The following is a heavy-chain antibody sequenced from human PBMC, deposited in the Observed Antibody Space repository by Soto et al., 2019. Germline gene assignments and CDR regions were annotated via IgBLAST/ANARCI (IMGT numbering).Heavy chain of an antibody. D-gene: IGHD3-3*01. Sequence: SETLSLTCTVSGGSISSSSYYWGWIRQPPGKGLEWIGSIYYSGSTYYNPSLKSRVTISVDTSKNQFSLKLSSVTAADTAVYYCARVRITIFGVATWYYFDYWGQGTLVTVSS. CDR2: IYYSGST. J-gene: IGHJ4*02. CDR1: GGSISSSSYY. V-gene: IGHV4-39*01. CDR3: ARVRITIFGVATWYYFDY.